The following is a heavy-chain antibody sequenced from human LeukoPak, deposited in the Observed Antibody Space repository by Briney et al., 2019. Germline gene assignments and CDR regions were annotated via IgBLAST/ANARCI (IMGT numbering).Heavy chain of an antibody. J-gene: IGHJ3*02. CDR1: GGTISSYY. V-gene: IGHV4-59*12. CDR2: INYSGST. CDR3: ARDTLESDAFDI. Sequence: PSETLSLTCTVSGGTISSYYWNWIRQPPGKGLEWIGYINYSGSTNYNPSLKSRVTMSVVTSKNQFSLKLSSVTAADTAVYYCARDTLESDAFDIWGQGTMVTVSS. D-gene: IGHD3-3*01.